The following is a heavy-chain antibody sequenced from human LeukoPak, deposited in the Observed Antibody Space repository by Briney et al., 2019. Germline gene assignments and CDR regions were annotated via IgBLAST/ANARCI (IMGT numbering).Heavy chain of an antibody. CDR1: GFTFSDYW. Sequence: GGFLRLSCTASGFTFSDYWMTWVRQAPGKGPEWVANIKQDGSQRYYVVSVRGRFTISRDNAKNSLFLQMNGLRAEDTAVYYCARRGGSSSRRSPIDYWGQGTLVTVSS. D-gene: IGHD6-6*01. CDR2: IKQDGSQR. J-gene: IGHJ4*02. CDR3: ARRGGSSSRRSPIDY. V-gene: IGHV3-7*01.